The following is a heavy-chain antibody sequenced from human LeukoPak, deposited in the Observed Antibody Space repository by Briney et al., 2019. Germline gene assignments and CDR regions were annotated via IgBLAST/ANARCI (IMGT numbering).Heavy chain of an antibody. J-gene: IGHJ4*02. V-gene: IGHV4-39*07. D-gene: IGHD2/OR15-2a*01. CDR1: DGSISGSSDY. Sequence: SETLSLTCTVSDGSISGSSDYWGWIRQPPGKGLHWIGSLYSGGNTYYNPSLESRVTISVDTSKNQFSLKVTSVTAADTAVYYCARARTLSSLFDYWGQGILITVSS. CDR3: ARARTLSSLFDY. CDR2: LYSGGNT.